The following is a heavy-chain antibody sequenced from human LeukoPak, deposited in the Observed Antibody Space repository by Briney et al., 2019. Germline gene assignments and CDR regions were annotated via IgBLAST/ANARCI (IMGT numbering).Heavy chain of an antibody. J-gene: IGHJ4*02. CDR2: INPSGGST. CDR3: ASAPLVATGIDY. V-gene: IGHV1-46*01. CDR1: GYTFTSYD. D-gene: IGHD5-12*01. Sequence: ASVKVSCKASGYTFTSYDINWVRQAPGQGLEWMGIINPSGGSTSYAQKFQGRVTMTRDMSTSTVYMELSSLRSEDTAVYYCASAPLVATGIDYWGQGTLVTVSS.